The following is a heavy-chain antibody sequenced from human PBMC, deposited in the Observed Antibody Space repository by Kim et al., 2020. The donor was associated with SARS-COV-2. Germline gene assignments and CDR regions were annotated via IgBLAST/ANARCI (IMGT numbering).Heavy chain of an antibody. J-gene: IGHJ4*02. V-gene: IGHV3-74*01. CDR2: INTDGSTT. Sequence: GGSLRLSCAASGFIFSSYYMHWVRQAPGKGLVWVSRINTDGSTTNYADSVKGRFTISRDNAKNTVYLQMNSLRAEDTAVYYCGRGYQGPGSYFDYWGQGTRVTSPQ. D-gene: IGHD3-10*01. CDR1: GFIFSSYY. CDR3: GRGYQGPGSYFDY.